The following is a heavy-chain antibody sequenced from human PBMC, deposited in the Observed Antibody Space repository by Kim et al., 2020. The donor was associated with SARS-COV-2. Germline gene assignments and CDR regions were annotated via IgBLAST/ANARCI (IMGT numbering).Heavy chain of an antibody. CDR2: ISYDGSNK. D-gene: IGHD3-10*01. J-gene: IGHJ6*02. Sequence: GGSLRLSCAASGFTFSSYAMHWVRQAPGKGLEWVAVISYDGSNKYYADSVKGRFTISRDNSKNTLYLQMNSLRAEDTAVYYCARDFSPSYYYGSGSYRRYYGMDVWGQGTTVTVSS. CDR1: GFTFSSYA. V-gene: IGHV3-30*04. CDR3: ARDFSPSYYYGSGSYRRYYGMDV.